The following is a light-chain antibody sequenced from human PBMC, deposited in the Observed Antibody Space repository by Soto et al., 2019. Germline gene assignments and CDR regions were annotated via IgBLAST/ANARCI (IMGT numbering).Light chain of an antibody. V-gene: IGKV1-5*01. CDR2: GAS. CDR1: QSVGTW. J-gene: IGKJ1*01. CDR3: QQSYNTPRT. Sequence: DIQMTQSPSTLSASVGGRVTITFRASQSVGTWVAWYQQKPGKAPKLLIYGASNLESGVPSRFSGSGSGTDFTLTISSLQPEDFATYFCQQSYNTPRTFGQGTKVDIK.